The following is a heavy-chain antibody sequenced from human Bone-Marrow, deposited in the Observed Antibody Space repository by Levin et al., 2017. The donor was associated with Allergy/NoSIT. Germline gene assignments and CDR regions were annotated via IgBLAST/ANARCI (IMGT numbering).Heavy chain of an antibody. CDR2: FYYTGST. CDR1: GASITRTSYY. D-gene: IGHD6-19*01. Sequence: SETLSLTCTVSGASITRTSYYWVWIRQPPGKGLEWVGTFYYTGSTYYNPSLKSRVTMSADTSKNQFFLNLSSVTPADTAVYYCARQSSSGYSSGWSGRKYNWFDPWGQGALVTVSS. CDR3: ARQSSSGYSSGWSGRKYNWFDP. J-gene: IGHJ5*02. V-gene: IGHV4-39*01.